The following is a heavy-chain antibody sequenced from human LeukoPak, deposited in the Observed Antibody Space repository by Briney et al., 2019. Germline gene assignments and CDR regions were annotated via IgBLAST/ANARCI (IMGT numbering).Heavy chain of an antibody. CDR1: GFTFSSYD. D-gene: IGHD2-2*01. V-gene: IGHV3-23*01. Sequence: SGGSLRLSCVASGFTFSSYDMNWVRQAPGKGLEWVSAISGSGSNTYYADSVKGRFTISRDNSKDTLYLQTNSLRAEDTAVYYCASRYCSSTSCSLDWGQGTLVTVSS. CDR3: ASRYCSSTSCSLD. J-gene: IGHJ4*02. CDR2: ISGSGSNT.